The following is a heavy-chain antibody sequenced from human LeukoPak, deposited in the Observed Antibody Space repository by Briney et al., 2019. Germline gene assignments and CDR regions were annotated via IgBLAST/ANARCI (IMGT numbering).Heavy chain of an antibody. CDR1: GFSVSGSD. CDR2: ISGGST. CDR3: ARDPYYYDSSDAFDI. J-gene: IGHJ6*04. V-gene: IGHV3-38-3*01. Sequence: GGSLRLSCAASGFSVSGSDMSWVRQAPGKGLEWVSSISGGSTYYADSRKGRFTISRDNSKNTLHLQMNSLRAEDTAVYYCARDPYYYDSSDAFDIWGKGTTVTVSS. D-gene: IGHD3-22*01.